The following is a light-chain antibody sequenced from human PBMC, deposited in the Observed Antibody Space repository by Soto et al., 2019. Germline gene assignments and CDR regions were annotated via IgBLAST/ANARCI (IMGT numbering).Light chain of an antibody. V-gene: IGKV4-1*01. CDR2: CAS. Sequence: DILMTQSPDSLAVSLGERATINCKSSQIVLYSSNNKNYLAWYQQNPGQRPKLLIYCASTRESGVPDRFSGSASGTEFTLTISSLQPDDFATYYCQQYNSYSFGQGTKVDIK. CDR3: QQYNSYS. J-gene: IGKJ1*01. CDR1: QIVLYSSNNKNY.